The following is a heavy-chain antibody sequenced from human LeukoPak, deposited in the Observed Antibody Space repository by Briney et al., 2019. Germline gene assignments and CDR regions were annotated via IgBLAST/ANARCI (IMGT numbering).Heavy chain of an antibody. CDR1: GFTFSSYS. CDR2: INSSSSYI. V-gene: IGHV3-21*01. CDR3: ARDDKMDYYDSSGNFDY. D-gene: IGHD3-22*01. J-gene: IGHJ4*02. Sequence: GGSLRLSCAASGFTFSSYSMNWVRQAPGKGLEWVSSINSSSSYIYYADSVKGRFTISRDNAKNSLYLQMNSPRAEDTAVYYCARDDKMDYYDSSGNFDYWGQGTLVTVSS.